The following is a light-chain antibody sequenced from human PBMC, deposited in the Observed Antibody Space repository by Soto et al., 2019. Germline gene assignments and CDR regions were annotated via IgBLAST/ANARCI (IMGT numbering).Light chain of an antibody. Sequence: GDIVIITCLASQSISDYLAWYQQKPGKAPKLLIYDASNLESGVPSTFSGSGSGTEFTLTISSLQPDDFATYYCQQYYTYWHMFGQGTKVDIK. V-gene: IGKV1-5*01. J-gene: IGKJ1*01. CDR3: QQYYTYWHM. CDR1: QSISDY. CDR2: DAS.